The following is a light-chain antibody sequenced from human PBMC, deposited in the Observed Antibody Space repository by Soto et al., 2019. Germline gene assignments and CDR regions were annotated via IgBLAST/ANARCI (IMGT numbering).Light chain of an antibody. V-gene: IGKV1-27*01. CDR2: AAS. J-gene: IGKJ4*01. Sequence: DIQMTQSASSLSASVGDRVTITCRASQGISNYLAWYQQKPGKVPKLLIYAASTLQSGVPSRFSGSGSGTDLTLTISSLQPEVVATYYCQKYNSALALTFGGGTKVEIK. CDR3: QKYNSALALT. CDR1: QGISNY.